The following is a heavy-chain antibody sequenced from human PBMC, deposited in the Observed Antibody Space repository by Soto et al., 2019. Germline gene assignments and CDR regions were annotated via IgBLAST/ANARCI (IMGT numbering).Heavy chain of an antibody. CDR2: ISAHNGNT. Sequence: QVHLVQSGAEVKKPGASVKVSCKGSGYGFTTYGITWVRQATGQGLEWMAWISAHNGNTNYAQKVQGRVTVTRDTSTSTAYMEMRSLRYDDTAVYDCARGRYGDYWGQGALVTVSS. CDR1: GYGFTTYG. D-gene: IGHD1-1*01. CDR3: ARGRYGDY. J-gene: IGHJ4*02. V-gene: IGHV1-18*01.